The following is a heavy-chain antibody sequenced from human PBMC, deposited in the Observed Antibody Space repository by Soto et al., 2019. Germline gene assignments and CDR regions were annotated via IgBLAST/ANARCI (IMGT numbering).Heavy chain of an antibody. CDR1: GFTFSSYS. D-gene: IGHD6-13*01. CDR2: ISSSSSYI. V-gene: IGHV3-21*01. Sequence: LRLSCAASGFTFSSYSMNWVRQAPGKGLEWVSSISSSSSYIYYADSVKGRFTISRDNAKNSLYLQMNSLRAEDTAVYYCARGEGSTVSYYYYGMDVWGKGTTVTVSS. J-gene: IGHJ6*04. CDR3: ARGEGSTVSYYYYGMDV.